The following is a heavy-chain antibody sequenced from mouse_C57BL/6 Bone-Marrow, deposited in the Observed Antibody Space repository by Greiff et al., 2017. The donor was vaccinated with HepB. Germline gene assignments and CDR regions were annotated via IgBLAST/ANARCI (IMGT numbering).Heavy chain of an antibody. V-gene: IGHV1-81*01. CDR3: ARFPNDYDFAY. Sequence: LMASGAELARPGASVKLSCKASGYTFTSYGISWVKQRTGQGLEWIGEIYPRSGNTYYNEKFKGKATFTADTSSNTAYMQLSSLTTEDSAIYYCARFPNDYDFAYWGQGTLVTVSA. CDR2: IYPRSGNT. J-gene: IGHJ3*01. D-gene: IGHD2-4*01. CDR1: GYTFTSYG.